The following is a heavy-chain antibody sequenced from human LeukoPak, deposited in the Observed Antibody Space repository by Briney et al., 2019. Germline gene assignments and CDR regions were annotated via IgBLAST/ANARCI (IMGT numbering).Heavy chain of an antibody. CDR1: GFTFSGYA. CDR3: AKDVRYDSSGIFDY. CDR2: ISGSGGST. Sequence: GGSLRLSCAASGFTFSGYAMSLVRQAPGKGLEWASSISGSGGSTHYADSVKGRFTISRDNSKNTLYLQMNSLRAEDTAVYFCAKDVRYDSSGIFDYWGQGTLVTVSS. V-gene: IGHV3-23*01. J-gene: IGHJ4*02. D-gene: IGHD3-22*01.